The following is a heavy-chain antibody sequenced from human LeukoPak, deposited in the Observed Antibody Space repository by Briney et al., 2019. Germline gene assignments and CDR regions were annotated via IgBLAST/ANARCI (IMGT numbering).Heavy chain of an antibody. J-gene: IGHJ4*02. CDR2: IIPIFGTA. CDR1: GGTFSSYA. D-gene: IGHD5-18*01. V-gene: IGHV1-69*13. Sequence: ASVKVSCKASGGTFSSYAISWVRQAPGQGPEWMGGIIPIFGTANYAQKLQGRVTITADEPTSTAYMELSSLRSEDTAVYYCARPDEDRGYSYGYNYWGQGTLVTVSS. CDR3: ARPDEDRGYSYGYNY.